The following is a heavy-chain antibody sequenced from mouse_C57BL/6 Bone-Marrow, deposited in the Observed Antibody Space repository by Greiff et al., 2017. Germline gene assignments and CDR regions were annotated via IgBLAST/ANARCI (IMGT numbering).Heavy chain of an antibody. Sequence: VKLMESGAELVRPGASVTLSCKASGYTFTDYEMHWVKQTPVHGLEWIGTIDPETGGTAYNEKFKGKAILTADKSSSTAYMELRSLTSEDSAVYYCTSRGDGYDGAWFAYWGQGTLVTVSS. CDR3: TSRGDGYDGAWFAY. V-gene: IGHV1-15*01. CDR2: IDPETGGT. D-gene: IGHD2-2*01. J-gene: IGHJ3*01. CDR1: GYTFTDYE.